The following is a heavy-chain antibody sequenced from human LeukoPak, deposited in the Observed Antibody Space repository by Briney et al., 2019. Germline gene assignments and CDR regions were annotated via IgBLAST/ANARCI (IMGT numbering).Heavy chain of an antibody. D-gene: IGHD4-17*01. J-gene: IGHJ2*01. V-gene: IGHV3-9*01. Sequence: GGSLRLSCAASGFTFSSYAMSWVRQAPGKGLEWVSGISWNSNFIGYAASVKGRFTISRDNARKSLYLQMNSLRAEDTALYYCAKDKADYGAAWWSFDLWGRGTLITVSS. CDR2: ISWNSNFI. CDR1: GFTFSSYA. CDR3: AKDKADYGAAWWSFDL.